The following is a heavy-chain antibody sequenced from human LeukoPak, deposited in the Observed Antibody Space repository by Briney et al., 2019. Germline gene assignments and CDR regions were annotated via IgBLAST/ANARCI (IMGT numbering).Heavy chain of an antibody. V-gene: IGHV3-33*06. CDR3: AKDAQRGFDYSNSLEY. D-gene: IGHD4-11*01. CDR1: GFTFSHYG. Sequence: GRSLRLSCAASGFTFSHYGMHWARQAPGRGLEWVAVIWNDGSNKYYADSVKGRFTISRDNSQNTVDLHMNSLRAEDTAVYYCAKDAQRGFDYSNSLEYWGQGTLVTVSS. CDR2: IWNDGSNK. J-gene: IGHJ4*02.